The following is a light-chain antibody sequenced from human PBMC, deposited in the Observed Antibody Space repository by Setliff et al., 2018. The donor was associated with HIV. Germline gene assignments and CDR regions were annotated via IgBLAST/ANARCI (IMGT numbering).Light chain of an antibody. CDR1: SSNIGSNI. CDR3: ATWDDSLNGNV. Sequence: QSALTQPPSASGTPGQRVTISCSGSSSNIGSNIVNWYQHLPGTAPKLLIYRTNQRPSGVPDRFSGSKSGTSASLAISGLQSEDEADYYCATWDDSLNGNVFGSGTKVTVL. V-gene: IGLV1-44*01. J-gene: IGLJ1*01. CDR2: RTN.